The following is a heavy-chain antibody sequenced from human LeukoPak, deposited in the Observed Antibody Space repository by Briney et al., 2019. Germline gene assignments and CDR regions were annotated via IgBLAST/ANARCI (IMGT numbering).Heavy chain of an antibody. CDR2: INPNSGGT. CDR1: GYTFTGYY. V-gene: IGHV1-2*02. CDR3: ARDNAVLLWFGEPRPDAFDI. D-gene: IGHD3-10*01. J-gene: IGHJ3*02. Sequence: GASVKVSCKASGYTFTGYYMHWVRQAPGQGLEWMGWINPNSGGTNYAQKFQGRVTMTRDTSISTAYMELSRLRSDDTAVYYCARDNAVLLWFGEPRPDAFDIWGQGTMVTVSS.